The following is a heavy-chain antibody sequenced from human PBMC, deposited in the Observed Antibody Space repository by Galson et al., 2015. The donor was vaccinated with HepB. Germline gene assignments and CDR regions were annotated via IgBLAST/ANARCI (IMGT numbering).Heavy chain of an antibody. V-gene: IGHV3-30*04. CDR2: ISYDGSNK. CDR1: GFTFSSYA. J-gene: IGHJ4*02. CDR3: ATLTMVRGVIITHSFDY. Sequence: SLRLSCAASGFTFSSYAMHWVRQAPGKGLEWVAVISYDGSNKYYADSVKGRITISRDNSKNTLYLQMNSLRAEDTAVYYCATLTMVRGVIITHSFDYWGQGALVTVSS. D-gene: IGHD3-10*01.